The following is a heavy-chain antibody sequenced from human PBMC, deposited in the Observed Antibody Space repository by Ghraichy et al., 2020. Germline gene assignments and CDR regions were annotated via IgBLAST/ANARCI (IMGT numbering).Heavy chain of an antibody. CDR2: LYSGGTA. Sequence: GGSLRLSCAASGFTVSSNYMSWVRQAPGKGLEWVSVLYSGGTAYYADSVTGRSTISRDNSKNTLYLQMNSLRAEDTAVYYCARGGIAVAGPDYWGQGTLVTVSS. CDR3: ARGGIAVAGPDY. D-gene: IGHD6-19*01. CDR1: GFTVSSNY. V-gene: IGHV3-53*01. J-gene: IGHJ4*02.